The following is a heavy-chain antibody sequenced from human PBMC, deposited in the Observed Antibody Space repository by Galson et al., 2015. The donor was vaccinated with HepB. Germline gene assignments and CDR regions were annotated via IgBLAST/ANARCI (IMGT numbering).Heavy chain of an antibody. J-gene: IGHJ6*02. CDR2: IYPGDSQT. CDR3: TRFGGPTFNHFGLDV. D-gene: IGHD3-10*01. V-gene: IGHV5-51*01. CDR1: GYRFSDYW. Sequence: QSGAEAKKSGESLKISCKGSGYRFSDYWIAWVRQMPGKGLEWMGFIYPGDSQTRYSPSFQGQVTFSADKSISTAYLQWSSLKASDTAMYYCTRFGGPTFNHFGLDVWGQGTTVTVSS.